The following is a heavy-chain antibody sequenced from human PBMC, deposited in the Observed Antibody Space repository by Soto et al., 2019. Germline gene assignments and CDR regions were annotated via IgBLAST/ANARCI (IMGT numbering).Heavy chain of an antibody. V-gene: IGHV2-5*02. D-gene: IGHD1-26*01. Sequence: QITLKESGPTLVKPTQTLTLTCTVSGFSLMTNGVGVGWFRQPPGKALEWLALIYRDDDKRYRPSLNSRVTVTRDNNKNPVVLTMTSMDPVDTATYYCAHTVARGAYWETFNYWGQGTLVTVSS. J-gene: IGHJ4*02. CDR1: GFSLMTNGVG. CDR3: AHTVARGAYWETFNY. CDR2: IYRDDDK.